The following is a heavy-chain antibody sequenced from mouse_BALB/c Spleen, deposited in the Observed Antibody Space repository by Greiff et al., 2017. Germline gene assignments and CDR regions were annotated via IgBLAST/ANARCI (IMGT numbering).Heavy chain of an antibody. CDR3: DNGSRYFDY. CDR2: IWGDGST. Sequence: VMLVESGPGLVAPSQSLSITCTVSGFSLTGYGVNWVRQPPGKGLEWLGMIWGDGSTDYNSALKSRLSISKDNTKSQVFLKMNSLQNDDTARYYCDNGSRYFDYWGQGTTLTVSS. D-gene: IGHD1-1*01. V-gene: IGHV2-6-7*01. J-gene: IGHJ2*01. CDR1: GFSLTGYG.